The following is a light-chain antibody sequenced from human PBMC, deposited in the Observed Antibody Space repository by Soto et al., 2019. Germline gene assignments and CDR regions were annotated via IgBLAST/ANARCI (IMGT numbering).Light chain of an antibody. Sequence: EIVLTQSPATLSLSPGERATLSCRASQSVSSYLAWYQQKPGQAPRLLIYDASNRATGIPARFSGSGSGTDFTLNISSLEPEDIAVYYCQQRSNWPPLTFGGGNKVEIK. CDR1: QSVSSY. CDR3: QQRSNWPPLT. CDR2: DAS. V-gene: IGKV3-11*01. J-gene: IGKJ4*01.